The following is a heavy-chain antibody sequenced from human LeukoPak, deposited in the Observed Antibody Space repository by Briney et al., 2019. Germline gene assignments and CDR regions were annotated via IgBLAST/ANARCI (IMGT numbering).Heavy chain of an antibody. V-gene: IGHV1-58*02. CDR3: AADNWGGSYLFDY. Sequence: SVKVSCKASGFTFTSSAMQWVRQARGQRLEWIGWIVVGSGNTNYAQKFQERVTITRVMSTSTAYMELSSLRSEDTAVYYCAADNWGGSYLFDYWGQGTLVTVSS. D-gene: IGHD1-26*01. CDR1: GFTFTSSA. CDR2: IVVGSGNT. J-gene: IGHJ4*02.